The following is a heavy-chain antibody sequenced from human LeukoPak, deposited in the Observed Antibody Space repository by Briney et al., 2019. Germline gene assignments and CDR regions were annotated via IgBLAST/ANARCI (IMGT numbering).Heavy chain of an antibody. CDR2: ISASNGNT. D-gene: IGHD1-7*01. Sequence: GASVKVSCKASGYTFTRYGISWVRQALGQGLQWLGWISASNGNTNYAQKFRDRVTMSTDTSTGTAYLDVRSLTSDDTAVYYCARDHSNWNYAPDFWGQGTLVIVSS. J-gene: IGHJ4*02. CDR3: ARDHSNWNYAPDF. V-gene: IGHV1-18*01. CDR1: GYTFTRYG.